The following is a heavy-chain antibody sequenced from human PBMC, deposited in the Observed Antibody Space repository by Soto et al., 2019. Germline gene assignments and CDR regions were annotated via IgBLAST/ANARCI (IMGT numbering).Heavy chain of an antibody. CDR3: SRDTPFARNLPGHSGDV. V-gene: IGHV1-18*04. CDR2: ISAYNGNT. Sequence: QVQLVQSGAEVKKPGDSVKVSCKASGYTFTSYGISWVRQAPGQGLEWMGWISAYNGNTNYAQKLQGRVTMTTDTSTSTAYMELRSLRSDDTAVYYCSRDTPFARNLPGHSGDVWGQGTTVTVSS. J-gene: IGHJ6*02. CDR1: GYTFTSYG. D-gene: IGHD3-10*01.